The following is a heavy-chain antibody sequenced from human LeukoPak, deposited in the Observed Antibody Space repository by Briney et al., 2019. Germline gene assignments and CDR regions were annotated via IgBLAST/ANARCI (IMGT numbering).Heavy chain of an antibody. CDR2: INPNSRGT. D-gene: IGHD3-22*01. Sequence: ASVKLSCKAHGDTLSGYYIHWVRHAPEQGRQWMGWINPNSRGTNYAQKFQGRVTMTRDTSISTAYMELSRLRSDDTAVYYCARGDYDYYDSSGYLFPFDYWGQGTLVTVSS. V-gene: IGHV1-2*02. J-gene: IGHJ4*02. CDR1: GDTLSGYY. CDR3: ARGDYDYYDSSGYLFPFDY.